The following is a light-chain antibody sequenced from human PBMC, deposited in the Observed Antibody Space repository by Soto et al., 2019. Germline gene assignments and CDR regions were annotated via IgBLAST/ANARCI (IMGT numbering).Light chain of an antibody. CDR1: MRISNY. CDR2: GAS. V-gene: IGKV1-39*01. J-gene: IGKJ4*01. Sequence: DIQVIQSPSSLSASVGGRVTITCRAKMRISNYLNWYQQKPGKAPKLLISGASTLQSGVPSRFSGSGSGADFTLTISSLQPDDSATYYCQQSHSTPLTFGGGTKLEIK. CDR3: QQSHSTPLT.